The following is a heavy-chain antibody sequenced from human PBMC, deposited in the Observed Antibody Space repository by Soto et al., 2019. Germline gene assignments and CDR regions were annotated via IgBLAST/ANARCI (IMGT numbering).Heavy chain of an antibody. CDR3: ARGTPLTVTTGDYFDY. D-gene: IGHD4-17*01. CDR2: INPNSGGT. V-gene: IGHV1-2*04. Sequence: ASVKVSCKASGYTFTGYYMHWVRQAPGQGLGWMGWINPNSGGTNYAQKFQGWVTMTRDTSISTAYMELSRLRSDDTAVYYCARGTPLTVTTGDYFDYWGQGTLVTVSS. J-gene: IGHJ4*02. CDR1: GYTFTGYY.